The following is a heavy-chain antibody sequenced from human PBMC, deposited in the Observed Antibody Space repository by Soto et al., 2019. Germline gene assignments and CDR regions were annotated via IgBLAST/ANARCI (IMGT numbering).Heavy chain of an antibody. V-gene: IGHV4-4*02. CDR2: IYHSGST. Sequence: PSETLSLTCAVSGGSISSSNWWSWVRQPPGKGLEWIGEIYHSGSTNYNPSLKSRVTISVDKSKNQFSLKLSSVTAADTAVYYCARTYQLLLYCFDYSGQGTLVTVSS. CDR1: GGSISSSNW. J-gene: IGHJ4*02. D-gene: IGHD2-2*01. CDR3: ARTYQLLLYCFDY.